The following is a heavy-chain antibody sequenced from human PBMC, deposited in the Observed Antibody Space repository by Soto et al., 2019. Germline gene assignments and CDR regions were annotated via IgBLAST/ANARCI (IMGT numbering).Heavy chain of an antibody. CDR1: GYSFANYW. J-gene: IGHJ5*02. CDR3: ARIAARERPNWFDP. CDR2: IYPGDSDT. D-gene: IGHD6-6*01. Sequence: PGESLKISCQGSGYSFANYWIAWVRQMPGKGLEWMGIIYPGDSDTRYSPSFQGQVTISADKSISTAYLQWSSLKASDTAMYYCARIAARERPNWFDPWGQGTLVTVSS. V-gene: IGHV5-51*01.